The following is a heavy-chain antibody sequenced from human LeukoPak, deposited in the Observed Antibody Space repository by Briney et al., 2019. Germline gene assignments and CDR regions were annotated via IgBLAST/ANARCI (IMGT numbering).Heavy chain of an antibody. CDR2: MYSSGST. Sequence: NPSETLSLTCTVSGGSISSSSYYWGWIRQPPGKGLEWIGSMYSSGSTYYNPSLKSRVTISGDTSKKQFSQKLSSVTAADTAVYYCARAIDEQIIPDYDAFDIWGQGTMVTVSS. CDR3: ARAIDEQIIPDYDAFDI. V-gene: IGHV4-39*07. J-gene: IGHJ3*02. CDR1: GGSISSSSYY. D-gene: IGHD5-12*01.